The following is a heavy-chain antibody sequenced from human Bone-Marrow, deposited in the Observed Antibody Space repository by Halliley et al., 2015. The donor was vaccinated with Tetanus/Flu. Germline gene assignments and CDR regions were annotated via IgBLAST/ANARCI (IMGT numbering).Heavy chain of an antibody. V-gene: IGHV4-31*03. CDR2: IYYSGST. J-gene: IGHJ5*02. CDR1: GAYIRSGGYY. Sequence: SLTCTVSGAYIRSGGYYWTWIRQYPGKGLEWIGNIYYSGSTYYNPSLKSRLTISVDTSKNQFSLKLNSVTAAETAVYYCARVVANNWFDPWGQGTLVTVSS. CDR3: ARVVANNWFDP. D-gene: IGHD2-15*01.